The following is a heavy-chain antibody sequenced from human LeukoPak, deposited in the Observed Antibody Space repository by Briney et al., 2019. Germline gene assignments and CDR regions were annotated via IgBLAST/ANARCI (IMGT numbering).Heavy chain of an antibody. Sequence: GGSLRLSCAASGFTFSNYAMSWVRQAPGKGLEWVSSISGSGGNTYYADSVKGRFTISRDNSKNTLYLQMNSLRAEDTAVYYCANRYSGYEFSYWGQGTLVTVSS. CDR2: ISGSGGNT. CDR3: ANRYSGYEFSY. CDR1: GFTFSNYA. V-gene: IGHV3-23*01. D-gene: IGHD5-12*01. J-gene: IGHJ4*02.